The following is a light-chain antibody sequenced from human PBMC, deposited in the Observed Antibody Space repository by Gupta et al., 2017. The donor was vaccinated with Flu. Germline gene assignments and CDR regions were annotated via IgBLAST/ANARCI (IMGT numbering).Light chain of an antibody. CDR3: KQGSRWPWA. Sequence: SSCSPSQSHGYSNVNTLLQWYQQTPGQPPRRIFYQFSRRESGVPDIFGGSGAGTDFPLNISRVEAEDVGFYYCKQGSRWPWAFGQGTKVEIK. CDR2: QFS. V-gene: IGKV2-30*01. J-gene: IGKJ1*01. CDR1: QSHGYSNVNTL.